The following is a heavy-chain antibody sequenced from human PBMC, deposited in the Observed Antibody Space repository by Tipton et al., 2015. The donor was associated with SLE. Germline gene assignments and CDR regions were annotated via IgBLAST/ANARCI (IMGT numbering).Heavy chain of an antibody. CDR3: ARGGGEGITKPEFDP. V-gene: IGHV4-34*01. Sequence: TLSLTCAVYGGSFSGYYWSWIRQPPGKGLEWIGEINHSGSTNYSPSLKSRVTISVDTSKNQFSLKLSSVTAADTAVYYCARGGGEGITKPEFDPWGQGTLVTVSS. J-gene: IGHJ5*02. D-gene: IGHD1-14*01. CDR1: GGSFSGYY. CDR2: INHSGST.